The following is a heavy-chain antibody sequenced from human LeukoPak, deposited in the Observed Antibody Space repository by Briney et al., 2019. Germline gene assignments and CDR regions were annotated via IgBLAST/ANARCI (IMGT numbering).Heavy chain of an antibody. CDR1: GFTFSSYA. CDR2: ISGSSDRT. Sequence: PGGSLRLSCTGSGFTFSSYAMGWVRQAPGKGLEWVSGISGSSDRTYYADSVKGRFTISRDNSKNAMYLQMNSLRAEDTDIYYCAKDTTNRYNWFDPWGQGTLVTVSS. D-gene: IGHD1-26*01. CDR3: AKDTTNRYNWFDP. V-gene: IGHV3-23*01. J-gene: IGHJ5*02.